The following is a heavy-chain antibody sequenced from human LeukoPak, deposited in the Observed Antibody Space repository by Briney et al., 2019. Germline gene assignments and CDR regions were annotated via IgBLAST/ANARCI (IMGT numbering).Heavy chain of an antibody. Sequence: SETLSLTCAVSGYSFSSGYNWGGSRQPPGKGVEGIGSIYHSGSTYYNPSLKSRVTISVDTSKNQFSLKLSSVTAADTAVYYCARHLSVFGVFITIDAFDIWGQGTMVTVSS. CDR1: GYSFSSGYN. CDR2: IYHSGST. J-gene: IGHJ3*02. CDR3: ARHLSVFGVFITIDAFDI. V-gene: IGHV4-38-2*01. D-gene: IGHD3-3*01.